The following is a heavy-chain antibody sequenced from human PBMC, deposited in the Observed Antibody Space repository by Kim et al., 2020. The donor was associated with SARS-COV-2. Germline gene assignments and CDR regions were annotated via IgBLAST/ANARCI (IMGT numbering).Heavy chain of an antibody. J-gene: IGHJ6*02. CDR1: GGSISSGGYY. CDR3: AREQAPELLWFGESTDYYGMDV. Sequence: SETLSLTCTVSGGSISSGGYYWSWIRQHPGKGLEWIGYIYYSGSTYYNPSLKSRVTISVDTSKNQFSLKLSSVTAADTAVYYCAREQAPELLWFGESTDYYGMDVWGQGTTVTVSS. CDR2: IYYSGST. V-gene: IGHV4-31*03. D-gene: IGHD3-10*01.